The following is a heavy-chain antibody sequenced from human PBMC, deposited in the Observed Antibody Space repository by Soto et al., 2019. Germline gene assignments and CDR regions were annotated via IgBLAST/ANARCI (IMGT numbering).Heavy chain of an antibody. CDR2: IYAGGTT. D-gene: IGHD2-8*01. Sequence: EVQLVESGGGLVQPGGSLRLSCAASGFTVRSNFMNWVRQAPGKGLEWVATIYAGGTTYYADSVKGRFTISRDTSKNTMCLPMDSLRVEDTAMYNCARGPDLVIRDWCQGTLVTFSS. CDR3: ARGPDLVIRD. CDR1: GFTVRSNF. J-gene: IGHJ4*02. V-gene: IGHV3-66*01.